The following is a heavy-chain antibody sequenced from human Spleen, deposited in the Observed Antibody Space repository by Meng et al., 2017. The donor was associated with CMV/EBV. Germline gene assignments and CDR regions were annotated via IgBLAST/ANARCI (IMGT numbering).Heavy chain of an antibody. CDR2: IYPGGST. V-gene: IGHV3-66*02. D-gene: IGHD1-26*01. J-gene: IGHJ5*02. Sequence: GGSLRLSCAASGFILRNYWMHWVRQAPVKGLEWVSVIYPGGSTYYADSVKGRFTISRDNSKNTLYLQMNSLTVEDTAVYYCARENIGTVGSTNWFDPWGQGALVTVSS. CDR1: GFILRNYW. CDR3: ARENIGTVGSTNWFDP.